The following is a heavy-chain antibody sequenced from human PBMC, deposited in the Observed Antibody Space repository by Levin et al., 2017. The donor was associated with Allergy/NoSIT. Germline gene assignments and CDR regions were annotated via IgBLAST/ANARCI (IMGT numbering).Heavy chain of an antibody. Sequence: PGGSLRLSCKASGYSFSDYWITWVRQMPGKGLEWMGIIYPGDSETRYSPSFQGQVTMSADRSISTAYLQWSTLKASDTAMYYYARLGGGYRFYNGMDVWGLGTTVTVSS. D-gene: IGHD3-16*02. V-gene: IGHV5-51*01. CDR1: GYSFSDYW. CDR2: IYPGDSET. J-gene: IGHJ6*02. CDR3: ARLGGGYRFYNGMDV.